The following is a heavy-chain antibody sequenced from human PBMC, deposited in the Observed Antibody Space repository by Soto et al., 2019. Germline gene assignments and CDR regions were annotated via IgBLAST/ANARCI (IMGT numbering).Heavy chain of an antibody. CDR2: IYPGDSDT. CDR1: GYSFSTYW. D-gene: IGHD3-22*01. V-gene: IGHV5-51*01. Sequence: PGESLKISCKGSGYSFSTYWIGWVRQMPGKGLEWMGIIYPGDSDTRYSPPFQGQVTIPADKSITTAYLQWSSLKASDTAIYYCARGYYYDSSGLSYFDNWGQGTLVTVSS. CDR3: ARGYYYDSSGLSYFDN. J-gene: IGHJ4*02.